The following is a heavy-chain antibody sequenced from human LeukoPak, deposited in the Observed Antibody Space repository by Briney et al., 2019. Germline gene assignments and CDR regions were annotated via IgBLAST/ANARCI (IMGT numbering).Heavy chain of an antibody. J-gene: IGHJ4*02. CDR1: GYTLTSFD. Sequence: ASVKVSCKASGYTLTSFDINWVRQATGQGLEWMGWMNPNSGNTGYAQKFQGRVTVTRDTSTTTVHMELRGLRSEDTAVYYCARDQEGFDYWGQGTVVTVSS. CDR3: ARDQEGFDY. V-gene: IGHV1-8*01. CDR2: MNPNSGNT.